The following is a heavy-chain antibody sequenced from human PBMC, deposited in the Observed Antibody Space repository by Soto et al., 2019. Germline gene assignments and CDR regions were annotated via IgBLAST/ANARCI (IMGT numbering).Heavy chain of an antibody. V-gene: IGHV4-34*01. CDR1: GVSFSGYY. J-gene: IGHJ6*02. D-gene: IGHD3-10*01. Sequence: PSETLSLTCAVYGVSFSGYYWSWIRQPPGKGLEWIGEINHSGSTNYNPSLKSRVTISVDTSKNQFSLELRSVTAADTAVYFCARDRGSGSYYPYYYYAMDVWGQGTTVTVSS. CDR3: ARDRGSGSYYPYYYYAMDV. CDR2: INHSGST.